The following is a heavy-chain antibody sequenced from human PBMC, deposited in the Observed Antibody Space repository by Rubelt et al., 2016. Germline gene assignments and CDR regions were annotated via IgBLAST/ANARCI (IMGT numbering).Heavy chain of an antibody. CDR2: ISAYNGNT. J-gene: IGHJ4*02. CDR1: GGTFSSYA. CDR3: ARVGIGDHEDY. Sequence: QVQLVQSGAEVKKPGSSVKVSCKASGGTFSSYAISWVRQAPGQGLEWMGWISAYNGNTNYAQKLQGRVTMTTDTATSAAYMELRSLRSDDTAVYYCARVGIGDHEDYWGQGTLVTVSS. D-gene: IGHD2-21*01. V-gene: IGHV1-18*01.